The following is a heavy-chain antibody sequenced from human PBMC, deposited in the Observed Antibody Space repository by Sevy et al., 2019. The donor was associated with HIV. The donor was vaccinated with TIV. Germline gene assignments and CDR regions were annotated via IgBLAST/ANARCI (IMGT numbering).Heavy chain of an antibody. V-gene: IGHV1-69*13. D-gene: IGHD6-19*01. Sequence: ASVKVSCKASGGTFSRYGISWVRQAPGQGLEWMGGIIPILGTVNYAQKFQGRVTITADESTMTAYMELSSLRSEDTAVYYCARGGGNGWYYFDYWGQETLVTVSS. CDR3: ARGGGNGWYYFDY. CDR2: IIPILGTV. J-gene: IGHJ4*02. CDR1: GGTFSRYG.